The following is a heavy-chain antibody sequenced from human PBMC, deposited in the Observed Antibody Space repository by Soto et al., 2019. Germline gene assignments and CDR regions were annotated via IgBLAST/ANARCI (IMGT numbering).Heavy chain of an antibody. Sequence: GGSLRLSCAESGFTVSSNYMSWVRQAPGKGLEWVSVIYSGGSTYYADSVKGRFTISRDNSKNTLYLQMNSLRAEDTAVYYCARTPYSGYDWDYYYGMDVWGQGTTVTVSS. CDR2: IYSGGST. CDR3: ARTPYSGYDWDYYYGMDV. J-gene: IGHJ6*02. D-gene: IGHD5-12*01. CDR1: GFTVSSNY. V-gene: IGHV3-53*01.